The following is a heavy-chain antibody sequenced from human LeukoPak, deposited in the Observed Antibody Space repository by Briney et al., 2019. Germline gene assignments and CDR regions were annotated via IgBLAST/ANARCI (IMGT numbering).Heavy chain of an antibody. J-gene: IGHJ4*02. CDR3: AKDPQYQPPGDRGY. CDR1: GFTVSSNY. CDR2: ISGSGGST. V-gene: IGHV3-23*01. D-gene: IGHD2-2*01. Sequence: GGSLRLSCAASGFTVSSNYMSWVRQAPGKGLEWVSAISGSGGSTYYADSVKGRFTISRDNSKNTLYLQMNSLRAEDTAVYHCAKDPQYQPPGDRGYWGQGTLVTVSS.